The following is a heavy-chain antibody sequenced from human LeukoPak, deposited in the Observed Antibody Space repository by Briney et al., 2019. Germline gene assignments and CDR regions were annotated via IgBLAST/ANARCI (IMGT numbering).Heavy chain of an antibody. V-gene: IGHV1-46*01. Sequence: GASVKVSCKPSGYTFTNYYVHWVRQAPGQGLEWMGVINPSGGTTSYAQEFQGRVTMTRDTSTSTVYMDLYSLRSEDTAVYYCARNLVAPDYWGQGTLVTVSS. CDR2: INPSGGTT. D-gene: IGHD6-6*01. CDR3: ARNLVAPDY. J-gene: IGHJ4*02. CDR1: GYTFTNYY.